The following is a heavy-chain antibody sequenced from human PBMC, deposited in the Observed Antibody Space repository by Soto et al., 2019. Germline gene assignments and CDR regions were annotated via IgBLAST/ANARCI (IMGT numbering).Heavy chain of an antibody. CDR1: GFTFSSDG. J-gene: IGHJ3*01. V-gene: IGHV3-30*18. Sequence: HPGGSLRLCCAASGFTFSSDGMHWVRQAPGKGLEWVAVTSYDGSYQYYVDSVKGRFTISRDNSKNTLYLQMNSLRAEDTAVYYCAKDEIIKTIRGDAINFWGQGTMVT. CDR3: AKDEIIKTIRGDAINF. CDR2: TSYDGSYQ. D-gene: IGHD1-7*01.